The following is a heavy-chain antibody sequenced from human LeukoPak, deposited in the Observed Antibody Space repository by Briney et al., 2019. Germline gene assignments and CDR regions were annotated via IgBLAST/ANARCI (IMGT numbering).Heavy chain of an antibody. Sequence: GGSLRLSCAASGFTVSSNYMSWVRQAPGKGLEWVSVIYSGGSTYYADSVKGRFTISRDNSKNTLYLQMNSLRAEDTAVYYCAKNELLWFGEFDAFDIWGQGTMVTASS. V-gene: IGHV3-66*01. J-gene: IGHJ3*02. CDR2: IYSGGST. CDR1: GFTVSSNY. D-gene: IGHD3-10*01. CDR3: AKNELLWFGEFDAFDI.